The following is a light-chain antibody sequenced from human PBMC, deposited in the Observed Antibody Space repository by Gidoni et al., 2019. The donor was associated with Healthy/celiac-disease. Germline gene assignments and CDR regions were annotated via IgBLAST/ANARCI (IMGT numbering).Light chain of an antibody. CDR3: QQYNSYFLT. V-gene: IGKV1-5*03. CDR2: KAS. Sequence: DIQITHSPSTLSASVGDRVTITCRASQSISSGLAWYQQKPGKAPKLLIYKASSLESGVPSRCSGSGSGTEVTLTSSSLKPDDFATYYCQQYNSYFLTFGGGTKVEIK. J-gene: IGKJ4*01. CDR1: QSISSG.